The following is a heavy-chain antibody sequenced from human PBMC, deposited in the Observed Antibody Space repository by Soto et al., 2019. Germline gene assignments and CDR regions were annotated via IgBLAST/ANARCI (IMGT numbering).Heavy chain of an antibody. V-gene: IGHV1-3*01. D-gene: IGHD2-2*01. CDR1: GYIFSNYA. Sequence: QVQLVQSGAEVKKPGASVKVSCKASGYIFSNYAVQWVRQAPGQSLEWMGWIHAGNGDTKYSQKFHGRVTITRDTSASKAYMELSGLRSEDTAVYYCARVPRYTSDIVEVPAVMFEDWFVPWGKGTLVTVSS. CDR3: ARVPRYTSDIVEVPAVMFEDWFVP. CDR2: IHAGNGDT. J-gene: IGHJ5*02.